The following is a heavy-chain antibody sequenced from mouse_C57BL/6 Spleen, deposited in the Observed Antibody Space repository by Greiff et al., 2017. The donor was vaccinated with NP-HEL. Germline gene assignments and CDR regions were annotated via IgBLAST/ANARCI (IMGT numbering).Heavy chain of an antibody. CDR1: GFTFTDYY. Sequence: EVMLVESGGGLVQPGGSLRLSCAASGFTFTDYYMSWVRQPPGKALEWLGFIRNKANGYTTEYIASVKGRFTISRDNSQSILYLQMNALRAEDSATYYCAKGGYGSSYGYWGQGTTLTVSS. D-gene: IGHD1-1*01. CDR2: IRNKANGYTT. J-gene: IGHJ2*01. CDR3: AKGGYGSSYGY. V-gene: IGHV7-3*03.